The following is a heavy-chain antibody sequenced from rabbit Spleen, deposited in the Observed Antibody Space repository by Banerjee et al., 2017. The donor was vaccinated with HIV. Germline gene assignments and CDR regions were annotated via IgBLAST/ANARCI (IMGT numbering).Heavy chain of an antibody. D-gene: IGHD6-1*01. V-gene: IGHV1S45*01. CDR2: IYTGSGYT. CDR1: GFSFSSSYW. CDR3: AGRGSAYGYAYGL. J-gene: IGHJ6*01. Sequence: QEQLEESGGDLVKPEGSLTLTCTASGFSFSSSYWICWVRQAPGKGPEWIACIYTGSGYTYYASWAKGRFTISKTSSTTVTLQMTSLTVADTATYFCAGRGSAYGYAYGLWGSGTLVTVS.